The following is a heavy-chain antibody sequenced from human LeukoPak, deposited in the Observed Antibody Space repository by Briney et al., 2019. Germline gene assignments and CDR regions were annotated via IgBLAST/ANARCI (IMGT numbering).Heavy chain of an antibody. Sequence: GASVKVSCKASGYTFTDYGVSWVRQAPGQGLEWMGWISVYNGNTNYAQKLQDRVTMTTDTSTSTAYMELRSLRSDDTAVYYCARYARRVAYGVDVWGQGTTVTVSS. CDR2: ISVYNGNT. CDR3: ARYARRVAYGVDV. CDR1: GYTFTDYG. J-gene: IGHJ6*02. D-gene: IGHD2-2*01. V-gene: IGHV1-18*01.